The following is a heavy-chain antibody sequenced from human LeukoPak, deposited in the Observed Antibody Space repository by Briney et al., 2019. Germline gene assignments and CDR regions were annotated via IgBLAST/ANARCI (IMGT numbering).Heavy chain of an antibody. V-gene: IGHV1-46*01. J-gene: IGHJ4*02. CDR3: AIDGFDY. Sequence: ASVKVSCKASGYTFTSYYMHWVRQAPGQGLEWMGLINPSDGSTSYAQKFQDRVIMTRDMSTSTVYMELSSLRSEDMAVYYCAIDGFDYWGQGTLVTVSS. D-gene: IGHD4-17*01. CDR1: GYTFTSYY. CDR2: INPSDGST.